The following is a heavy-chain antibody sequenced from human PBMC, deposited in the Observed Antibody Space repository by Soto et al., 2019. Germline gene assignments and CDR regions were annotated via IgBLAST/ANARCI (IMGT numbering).Heavy chain of an antibody. J-gene: IGHJ6*03. CDR2: ISYDGSNK. CDR1: GFTFSSYG. Sequence: QLGGSLRLSCAASGFTFSSYGMHWVRQAPGKGLEWVAVISYDGSNKYYADSVKGRFTISRDNSKNTLYLQMNSLRAEDTAVYYCAKGQQLVRYYYYYMDVWGKGTTVTVSS. D-gene: IGHD6-13*01. V-gene: IGHV3-30*18. CDR3: AKGQQLVRYYYYYMDV.